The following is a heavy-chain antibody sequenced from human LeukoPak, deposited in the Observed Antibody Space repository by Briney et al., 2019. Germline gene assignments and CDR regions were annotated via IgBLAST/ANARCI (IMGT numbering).Heavy chain of an antibody. Sequence: PGRSLRLSCKASGFTLSSYGMHWVRQAPGKGLEWVTVIWHDGSNKYYADSVKGRFTISRDNSKNTLYLQMNSLRAEDTAVYHCAKDLNPREAGATIDYWGQGTLVTVSS. CDR3: AKDLNPREAGATIDY. CDR1: GFTLSSYG. V-gene: IGHV3-33*06. CDR2: IWHDGSNK. J-gene: IGHJ4*02. D-gene: IGHD1-26*01.